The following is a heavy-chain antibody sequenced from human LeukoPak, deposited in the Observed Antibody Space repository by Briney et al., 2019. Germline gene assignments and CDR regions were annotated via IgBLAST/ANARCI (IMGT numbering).Heavy chain of an antibody. CDR2: IYTSGST. J-gene: IGHJ4*02. Sequence: SETLSLTCTVSGGSISSFYWSCIRQPAGKGLEWIGRIYTSGSTNYNPSLKSRVTMSVDTSKNQFSLKLSSVTAADTAVYYCARADDSSLEFDYWGQGTLVTVSS. CDR1: GGSISSFY. CDR3: ARADDSSLEFDY. D-gene: IGHD6-6*01. V-gene: IGHV4-4*07.